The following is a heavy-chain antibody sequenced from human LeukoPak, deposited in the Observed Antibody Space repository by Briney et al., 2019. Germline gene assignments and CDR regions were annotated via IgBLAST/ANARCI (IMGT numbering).Heavy chain of an antibody. CDR1: GGSISSNY. D-gene: IGHD1-26*01. CDR3: ARDYSGSYRFDY. Sequence: SETLSLTCTVSGGSISSNYWTWIRQPPGKGLEWIGYIYDSESTNYNPSLKSRVTISVDTSKNQFSLKLSSVTAADTAVYYCARDYSGSYRFDYWGQGTLVTVSS. CDR2: IYDSEST. V-gene: IGHV4-59*01. J-gene: IGHJ4*02.